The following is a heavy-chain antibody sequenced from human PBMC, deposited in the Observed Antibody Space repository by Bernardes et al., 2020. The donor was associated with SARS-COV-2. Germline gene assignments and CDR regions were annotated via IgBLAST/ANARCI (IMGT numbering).Heavy chain of an antibody. V-gene: IGHV3-74*01. J-gene: IGHJ4*02. CDR2: PNEDGTVT. CDR3: AKQVTGMEGL. CDR1: GFRFRRSW. D-gene: IGHD3-3*01. Sequence: SCAASGFRFRRSWMHWVRQAPGQGLLWVSRPNEDGTVTNYADSVKGRFTISRDNLRNTLFLHMNSLRVEDTSVYYCAKQVTGMEGLWGQGTLVNAS.